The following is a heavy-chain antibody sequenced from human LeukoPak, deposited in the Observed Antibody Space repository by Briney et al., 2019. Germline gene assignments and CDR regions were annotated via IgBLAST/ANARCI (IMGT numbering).Heavy chain of an antibody. Sequence: GASVKVSCKASEYTFTSYAMHWVRQAPGQRLEWMGWINAGNGNTKYSQKFQGRVTITRDTSASTAYMELSSLRSEDTAVYYCARLFRYFDWLSLGYWGQGTLVTVSS. D-gene: IGHD3-9*01. CDR2: INAGNGNT. CDR1: EYTFTSYA. V-gene: IGHV1-3*01. J-gene: IGHJ4*02. CDR3: ARLFRYFDWLSLGY.